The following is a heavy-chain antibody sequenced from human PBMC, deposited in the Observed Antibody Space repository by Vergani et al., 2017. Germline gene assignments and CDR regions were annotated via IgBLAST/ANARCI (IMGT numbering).Heavy chain of an antibody. CDR1: GFTFSSYG. D-gene: IGHD2-21*02. V-gene: IGHV3-30*18. CDR2: ISYDGSNK. CDR3: AKAGLSCGGDCYPHYYYYGMDV. Sequence: QVQLVESGGGVVQPGRSLRLSCAASGFTFSSYGMHWVRQAPGKGLEWVAVISYDGSNKYYADSVKGRFTLSRDNSKNSLYLQMNSLRAEDTAVDYCAKAGLSCGGDCYPHYYYYGMDVWGQGTTVTVSS. J-gene: IGHJ6*02.